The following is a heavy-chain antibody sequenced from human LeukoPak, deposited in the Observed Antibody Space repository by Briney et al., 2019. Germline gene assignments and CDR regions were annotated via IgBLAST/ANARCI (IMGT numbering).Heavy chain of an antibody. J-gene: IGHJ3*02. CDR3: ARQQQLVEGAASDI. CDR1: GFTFSSYS. D-gene: IGHD6-13*01. V-gene: IGHV3-48*04. CDR2: ISSRSATI. Sequence: GGSLRLSCAASGFTFSSYSMSWVRQAPGKGLEWVSYISSRSATIYYADSVKGRFTISRDNAKNSLYLQMNSLRAEDTAVYYCARQQQLVEGAASDIWGQGPMVTVSS.